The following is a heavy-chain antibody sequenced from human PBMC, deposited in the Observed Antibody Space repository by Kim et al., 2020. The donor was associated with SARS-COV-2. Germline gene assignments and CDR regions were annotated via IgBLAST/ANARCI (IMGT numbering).Heavy chain of an antibody. J-gene: IGHJ6*02. CDR2: IYTSGST. CDR3: ARDLYDINPPYYYYGMDV. CDR1: GGSISSGSYY. D-gene: IGHD3-9*01. V-gene: IGHV4-61*02. Sequence: SETLSLTCTVSGGSISSGSYYWSWIRQPAGKGLEWIGRIYTSGSTNYNPSLKSRVTISVDTSKNQFSLKLSSVTAADTAVYYCARDLYDINPPYYYYGMDVWGQGTTVTVSS.